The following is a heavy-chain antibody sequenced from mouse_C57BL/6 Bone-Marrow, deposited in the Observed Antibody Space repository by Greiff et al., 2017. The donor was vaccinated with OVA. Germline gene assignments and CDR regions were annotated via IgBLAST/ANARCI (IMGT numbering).Heavy chain of an antibody. V-gene: IGHV1-52*01. CDR1: GYTFTSYW. CDR2: IDPSDSAT. CDR3: ARGGTWFAY. J-gene: IGHJ3*01. Sequence: QVQLQQPGAELVRPGSSVKLSCKASGYTFTSYWMHWVQQRPIQGLEWIGNIDPSDSATHYNQKFTDKATLTVDKSSSTAYMQRSSLTSEDGAVYYWARGGTWFAYRGEGTLVTVSA. D-gene: IGHD3-3*01.